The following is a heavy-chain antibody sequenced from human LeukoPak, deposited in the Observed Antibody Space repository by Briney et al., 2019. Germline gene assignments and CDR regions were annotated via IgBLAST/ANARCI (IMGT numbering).Heavy chain of an antibody. CDR3: AILGTGDYYYYMDV. V-gene: IGHV1-69*13. D-gene: IGHD1-14*01. CDR1: GGTFSSYA. CDR2: IIPIFGTA. Sequence: SVKVSCKASGGTFSSYAVSWVRQAPGRGLEWMGGIIPIFGTASYAQNFQGRVTITADESTSTAYMELSSLRSEDTAVYYCAILGTGDYYYYMDVWGKGTTVTISS. J-gene: IGHJ6*03.